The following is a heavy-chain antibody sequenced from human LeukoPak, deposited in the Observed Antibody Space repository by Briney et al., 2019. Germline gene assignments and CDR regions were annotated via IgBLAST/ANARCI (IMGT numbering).Heavy chain of an antibody. D-gene: IGHD6-19*01. Sequence: GGSLRLSCVASEFTFSNYAMSWVRQAPGKGLEWVSATSGSGGSTYYADSVKGRFTISRDNSKNTLYLQMNSLRPEDTAIYSCAKDVFRRGSVAGWFDPWGQGTLVTVSS. V-gene: IGHV3-23*01. J-gene: IGHJ5*02. CDR1: EFTFSNYA. CDR3: AKDVFRRGSVAGWFDP. CDR2: TSGSGGST.